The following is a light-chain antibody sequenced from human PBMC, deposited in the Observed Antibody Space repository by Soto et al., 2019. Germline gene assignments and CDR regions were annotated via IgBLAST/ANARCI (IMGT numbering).Light chain of an antibody. CDR3: QQYNNWPLT. CDR1: QTISSY. J-gene: IGKJ4*01. CDR2: AAT. Sequence: DIQMTQSPSSLSASVGDRVTITFRASQTISSYLNWYQQKPGKAPKLLIYAATTLESGVPSRFSGSGSGTEFTLTISSLQSEDFAVYYCQQYNNWPLTFGGGTKVDI. V-gene: IGKV1-39*01.